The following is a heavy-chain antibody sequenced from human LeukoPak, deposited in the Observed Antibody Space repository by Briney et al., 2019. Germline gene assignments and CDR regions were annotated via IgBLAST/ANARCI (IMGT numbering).Heavy chain of an antibody. D-gene: IGHD1-26*01. CDR1: GFTFDDYA. Sequence: GGSLRLSCAASGFTFDDYAMHWVRQAPGKGLEWVSGISWNSGSIGYADSVKGRFTISRDNAKNSLYLQMNSLRAEDTALYYCVKGSRYRPYYYYYYGMDVWGQGTTVTVSS. CDR3: VKGSRYRPYYYYYYGMDV. J-gene: IGHJ6*02. CDR2: ISWNSGSI. V-gene: IGHV3-9*01.